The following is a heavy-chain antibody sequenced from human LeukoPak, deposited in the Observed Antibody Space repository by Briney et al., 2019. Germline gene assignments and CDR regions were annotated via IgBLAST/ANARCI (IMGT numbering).Heavy chain of an antibody. Sequence: SESLTLSCTVSGVSISSYYMSWVRQPAGKGLEWVGRIYTSGSTNYNPSLKGRFTMSVDTSKNEFALKLSSVTAADTAVYYCAREREAAADFDYRGQGTMVSVCS. CDR3: AREREAAADFDY. D-gene: IGHD6-13*01. V-gene: IGHV4-4*07. J-gene: IGHJ4*02. CDR2: IYTSGST. CDR1: GVSISSYY.